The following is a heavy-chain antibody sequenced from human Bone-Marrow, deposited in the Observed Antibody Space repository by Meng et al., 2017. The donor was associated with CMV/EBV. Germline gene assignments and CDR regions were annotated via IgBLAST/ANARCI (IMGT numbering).Heavy chain of an antibody. Sequence: GESLKISCAASGFTFDDYGMSWVRQAPGKGLEWVSGINWNGGTTGYANSVKGRFTISRDNAKNSLYVQMNSLRAEDTALYYCARVRVHYYNSSGYYYFDYWGQGNLVTVSS. CDR1: GFTFDDYG. J-gene: IGHJ4*02. CDR3: ARVRVHYYNSSGYYYFDY. CDR2: INWNGGTT. D-gene: IGHD3-22*01. V-gene: IGHV3-20*04.